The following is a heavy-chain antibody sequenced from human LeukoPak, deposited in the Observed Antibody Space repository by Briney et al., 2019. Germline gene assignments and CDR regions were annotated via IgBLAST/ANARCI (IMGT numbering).Heavy chain of an antibody. Sequence: PSETLSLTCTVSGGSISRSSYYWNWIRQPPGKGLEWIGYIYYTGSTNYNPSLKSRVTISVDTSKNQFSLKLSSVTAADTAVYYCARGGGYSSSWSYWGQGTLVTVSS. J-gene: IGHJ4*02. CDR2: IYYTGST. CDR3: ARGGGYSSSWSY. CDR1: GGSISRSSYY. D-gene: IGHD6-13*01. V-gene: IGHV4-61*01.